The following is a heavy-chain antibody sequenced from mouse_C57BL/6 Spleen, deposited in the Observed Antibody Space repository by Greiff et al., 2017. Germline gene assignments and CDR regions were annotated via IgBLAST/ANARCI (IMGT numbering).Heavy chain of an antibody. J-gene: IGHJ1*03. Sequence: VQLQQSGPGLVQPSQSLSITCTVSGFSLTSYGVHWVRQSPGKGLEWLGVIWSGGSTDYNAAFIYRLSISKDNSKSHVFFKMNSLQADDTAIYYCAREGYWYFDVWGTGTTVTVSS. CDR2: IWSGGST. V-gene: IGHV2-2*01. CDR3: AREGYWYFDV. CDR1: GFSLTSYG.